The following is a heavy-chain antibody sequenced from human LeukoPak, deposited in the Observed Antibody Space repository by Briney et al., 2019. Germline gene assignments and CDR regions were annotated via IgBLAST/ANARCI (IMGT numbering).Heavy chain of an antibody. CDR3: ARAPPPYYSSWYDYYYYYGMDV. V-gene: IGHV4-34*01. J-gene: IGHJ6*02. CDR2: INHSGST. D-gene: IGHD6-13*01. CDR1: GGSFSGYY. Sequence: PSETLSLTCAVYGGSFSGYYWSWIRQPPGKGLEWIGEINHSGSTNYNPSLKSRVTISVDTSKNQFSLKLSSVTAADTAVYYCARAPPPYYSSWYDYYYYYGMDVWGQGTTVTVSS.